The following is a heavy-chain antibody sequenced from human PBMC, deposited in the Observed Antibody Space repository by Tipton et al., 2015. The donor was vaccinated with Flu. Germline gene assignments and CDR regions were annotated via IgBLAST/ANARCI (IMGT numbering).Heavy chain of an antibody. CDR1: GGSVSSGSYY. J-gene: IGHJ3*02. D-gene: IGHD5-12*01. V-gene: IGHV3-21*01. Sequence: LSLTCTVSGGSVSSGSYYWSWIRQPPGKGLEWVSSISSSRSYIYYADSVKGRFTISRDNAKNSLYLQMNSLRAEDTAVYYCARDRTYNGGYDSPDAFDIWGQGTMVTVSS. CDR3: ARDRTYNGGYDSPDAFDI. CDR2: ISSSRSYI.